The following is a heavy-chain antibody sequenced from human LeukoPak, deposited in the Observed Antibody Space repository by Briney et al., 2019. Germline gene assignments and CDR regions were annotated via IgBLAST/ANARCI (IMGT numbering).Heavy chain of an antibody. CDR1: GGSISSYY. J-gene: IGHJ4*02. D-gene: IGHD3-10*01. V-gene: IGHV4-59*01. Sequence: SETLSLTCTVSGGSISSYYWSWIRQPPGKGLEWIGYVYYSGSTNYNPSLMSRVTISVDTSENQFSLKMSSVTAADTAMYYCARSELLWFGKVNSGFDFWGQGTLVTVSS. CDR3: ARSELLWFGKVNSGFDF. CDR2: VYYSGST.